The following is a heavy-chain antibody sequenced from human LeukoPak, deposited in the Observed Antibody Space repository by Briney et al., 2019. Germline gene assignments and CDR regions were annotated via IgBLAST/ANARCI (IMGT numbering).Heavy chain of an antibody. CDR2: ISHDGVDK. CDR3: AKGGYCSATRCYVGKGMDD. J-gene: IGHJ4*02. CDR1: GFTFDTCG. Sequence: GGSLRLSCAASGFTFDTCGMHWVRQAPGKGLKWVAVISHDGVDKYYADSVKGRFTISRDNSKNTVSLQVNSLRAEDTAAYYCAKGGYCSATRCYVGKGMDDWGQGTLVTVSS. D-gene: IGHD2-2*01. V-gene: IGHV3-30*18.